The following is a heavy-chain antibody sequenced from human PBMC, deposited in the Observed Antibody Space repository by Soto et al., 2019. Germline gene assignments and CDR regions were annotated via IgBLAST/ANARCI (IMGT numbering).Heavy chain of an antibody. J-gene: IGHJ6*02. CDR2: IHSGGST. CDR3: ARDAAVTLRGGPNYGMDV. Sequence: GGSLRLSCAASGFTVSSNYMNWVRQAPGKGLEWVSVIHSGGSTNYADSVKGRFTLSRDDSKNTLYLQMNSLRADDTAIYYCARDAAVTLRGGPNYGMDVWGQGTTVTVSS. D-gene: IGHD4-17*01. CDR1: GFTVSSNY. V-gene: IGHV3-53*01.